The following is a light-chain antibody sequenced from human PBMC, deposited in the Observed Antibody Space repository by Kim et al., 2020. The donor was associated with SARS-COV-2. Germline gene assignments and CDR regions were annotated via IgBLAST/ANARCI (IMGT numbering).Light chain of an antibody. CDR3: QQYDNVPGT. CDR1: QDISNY. V-gene: IGKV1-33*01. CDR2: DAS. J-gene: IGKJ2*01. Sequence: DIQMTQSPSSLSASVGDRVTITCQASQDISNYLNWYQQKPGKAPKLLIYDASNLETGVPSRFSGSGSGTDFTFTISSLQPEDIATYYCQQYDNVPGTFGQGTKLGI.